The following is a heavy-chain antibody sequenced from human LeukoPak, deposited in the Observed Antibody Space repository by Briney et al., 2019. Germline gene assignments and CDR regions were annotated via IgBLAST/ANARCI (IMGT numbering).Heavy chain of an antibody. CDR1: GLTGSHNY. CDR3: IVFGDSNH. CDR2: IHTSGDT. Sequence: GRSLRLSCAASGLTGSHNYVSWVRQAPGKGLEWVSAIHTSGDTCYADSVRGRFTISRDTSKNTLYLQINSLRVEDTAVYYCIVFGDSNHWGQGTLVTVSS. J-gene: IGHJ5*02. D-gene: IGHD4-17*01. V-gene: IGHV3-53*01.